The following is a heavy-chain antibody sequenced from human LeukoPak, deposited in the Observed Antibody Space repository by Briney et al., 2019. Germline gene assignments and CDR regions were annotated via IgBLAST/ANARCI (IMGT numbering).Heavy chain of an antibody. Sequence: SVKVSCKAPGGTFSSYAISWVRQAPGQGLEWMGGIIPIFGTANYAQKFQGRVTITADKSTSTAYMELSSLRSEDTAVYYCARDVWLSSSGRIFDYWGQGTLVTVSS. CDR3: ARDVWLSSSGRIFDY. CDR2: IIPIFGTA. D-gene: IGHD6-19*01. V-gene: IGHV1-69*06. CDR1: GGTFSSYA. J-gene: IGHJ4*02.